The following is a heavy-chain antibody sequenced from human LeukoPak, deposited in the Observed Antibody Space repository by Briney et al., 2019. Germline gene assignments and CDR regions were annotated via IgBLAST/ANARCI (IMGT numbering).Heavy chain of an antibody. CDR1: AGPISSYY. D-gene: IGHD6-19*01. CDR3: AGSHRSGWFVFDY. Sequence: SETLSLTCTVSAGPISSYYWSWIRQPPGKGLEWIGYIYYSGTTNYNPSLKSRVTISVDTSKNQFSLKLNSVTAADTAVYSCAGSHRSGWFVFDYWGQGTLVTVSS. V-gene: IGHV4-59*01. CDR2: IYYSGTT. J-gene: IGHJ4*02.